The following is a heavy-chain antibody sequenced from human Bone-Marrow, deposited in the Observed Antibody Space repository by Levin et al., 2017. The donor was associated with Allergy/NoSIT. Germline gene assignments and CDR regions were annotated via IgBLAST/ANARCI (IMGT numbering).Heavy chain of an antibody. CDR3: ARVRSHEPFDF. Sequence: PGESLKISCKASGYSLPTYGITWVRQAPGQGLEWMGWIIVYNGVTNYSSFFSSRVTMTTDTSTTAYMELDSLTADDTAIYYCARVRSHEPFDFWGQGTLVTVSS. CDR2: IIVYNGVT. V-gene: IGHV1-18*01. CDR1: GYSLPTYG. J-gene: IGHJ4*02.